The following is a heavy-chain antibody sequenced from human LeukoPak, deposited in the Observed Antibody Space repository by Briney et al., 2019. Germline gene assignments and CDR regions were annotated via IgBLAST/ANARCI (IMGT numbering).Heavy chain of an antibody. J-gene: IGHJ3*01. D-gene: IGHD3-16*01. CDR3: AKRADYYDSSRALYDAFDL. Sequence: GGALRLSCAASGFTFRTYGMHWVRQAPGKGLEWVTFIRYDGSDKYYADSVKGRFTISRDNSKNTLFLQMNSLRVEDTAVYYCAKRADYYDSSRALYDAFDLWGQGTMVTVSS. CDR1: GFTFRTYG. CDR2: IRYDGSDK. V-gene: IGHV3-30*02.